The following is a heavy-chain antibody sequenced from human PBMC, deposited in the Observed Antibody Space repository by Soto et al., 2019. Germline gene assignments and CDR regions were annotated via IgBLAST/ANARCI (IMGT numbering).Heavy chain of an antibody. D-gene: IGHD5-18*01. V-gene: IGHV3-23*01. J-gene: IGHJ6*02. Sequence: GGSLRLSCAASGFTFSSYAMSWVRQAPGKGLEWVSAISGSGGSTYYADSVKGRFTISRDNSKNTLYLQMNSLRAEDTAVYYCAKAGVNSYGYVGHQYGDPYYHYGMDVWGQGTTVTVSS. CDR3: AKAGVNSYGYVGHQYGDPYYHYGMDV. CDR1: GFTFSSYA. CDR2: ISGSGGST.